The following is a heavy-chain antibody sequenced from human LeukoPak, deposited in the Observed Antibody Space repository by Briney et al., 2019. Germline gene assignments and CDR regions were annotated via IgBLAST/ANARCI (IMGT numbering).Heavy chain of an antibody. Sequence: GGSLRLSCAVSGFTFNSYAMHWVRQAPGKGLEWVAVISYDGSDKYYADSVKGRFTISRDNAKSSLYLQMNSLRAEDTAVYYCARYFCSGGTCYNYSYGMDVWGQGTTVTVSS. CDR3: ARYFCSGGTCYNYSYGMDV. V-gene: IGHV3-30-3*01. J-gene: IGHJ6*02. CDR1: GFTFNSYA. D-gene: IGHD2-15*01. CDR2: ISYDGSDK.